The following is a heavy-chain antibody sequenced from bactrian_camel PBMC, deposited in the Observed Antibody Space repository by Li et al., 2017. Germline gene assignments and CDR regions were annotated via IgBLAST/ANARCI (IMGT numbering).Heavy chain of an antibody. CDR2: IYTGDATA. CDR3: ATREARPTTLGQACRPNY. V-gene: IGHV3S1*01. Sequence: HVQLVESGGGSVQAGGSLKLSCAVSGYTRGTWCVGWFRTGPAIQRLREGIATIYTGDATAAYSESVKGRFTISYDNAKNTLYLQMNNLKTEDTAMYYCATREARPTTLGQACRPNYWGQGTQVTVS. CDR1: GYTRGTWC. J-gene: IGHJ4*01. D-gene: IGHD5*01.